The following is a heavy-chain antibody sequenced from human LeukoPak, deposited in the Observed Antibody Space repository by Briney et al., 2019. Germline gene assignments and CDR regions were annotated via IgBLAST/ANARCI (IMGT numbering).Heavy chain of an antibody. CDR1: TFTTYW. CDR2: ISYSGAT. Sequence: TFTTYWMGWVRQAPGKGLEWIGSISYSGATYYNPSLKSRVTISVDTSKNQFSLKLNSVTAADTAVFYCAANSADYNTLGSSYKVWGQGTLVTVSS. D-gene: IGHD3-10*01. V-gene: IGHV4-39*01. CDR3: AANSADYNTLGSSYKV. J-gene: IGHJ4*02.